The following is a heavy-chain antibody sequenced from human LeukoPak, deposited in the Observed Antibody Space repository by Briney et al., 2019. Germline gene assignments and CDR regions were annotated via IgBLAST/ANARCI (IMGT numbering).Heavy chain of an antibody. Sequence: SVKVSCKASGGTFSSYTISWVRQAPGQGLEWMGRIIPILGIANYAQKFQGRVTITAVKSTSTAYMELSSLRSEDTAVYYCARESGDFWSGYYYYGMDVWGQGTTVTVSS. V-gene: IGHV1-69*04. J-gene: IGHJ6*02. CDR2: IIPILGIA. D-gene: IGHD3-3*01. CDR3: ARESGDFWSGYYYYGMDV. CDR1: GGTFSSYT.